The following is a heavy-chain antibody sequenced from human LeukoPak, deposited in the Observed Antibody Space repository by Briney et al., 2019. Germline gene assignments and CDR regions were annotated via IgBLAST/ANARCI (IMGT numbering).Heavy chain of an antibody. Sequence: GGSLRLSCAASGFTFSNYWMSWVRQAPGKGLEWVASIKQDGSEKYYVDSVKGRFTISRDNAKNSLYLQMNSLRAEDTAEYYCARGGWIVFDNWGQGTLVTVSS. CDR3: ARGGWIVFDN. J-gene: IGHJ4*02. CDR2: IKQDGSEK. D-gene: IGHD5-12*01. V-gene: IGHV3-7*01. CDR1: GFTFSNYW.